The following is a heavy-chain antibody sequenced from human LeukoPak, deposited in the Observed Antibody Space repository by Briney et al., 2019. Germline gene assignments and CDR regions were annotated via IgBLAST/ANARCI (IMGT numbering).Heavy chain of an antibody. CDR1: GYTFTSYG. CDR3: ARDSADLDYYGSGSYW. V-gene: IGHV1-18*01. D-gene: IGHD3-10*01. Sequence: ASVKVSCKASGYTFTSYGISWVRQAPGQGLEWMGWISPYNDNTNYAQKLQGRVTMTTDTSTSTAYMELRSLRSDDTAVYYCARDSADLDYYGSGSYWWGQGTLVTVSS. J-gene: IGHJ4*02. CDR2: ISPYNDNT.